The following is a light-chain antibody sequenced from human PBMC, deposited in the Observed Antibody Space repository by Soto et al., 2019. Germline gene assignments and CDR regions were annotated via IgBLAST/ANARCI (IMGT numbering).Light chain of an antibody. CDR2: ASS. J-gene: IGKJ3*01. Sequence: DIQMTQSPSSVSASVGDTVTITCRASQDILSWLAWYQQKPGEGPGLLIYASSNLQSGVPSRFNGRHTCTDFNRDNSRPQPEDFAPYYCQQAYTFPITFGPGTRLDIK. V-gene: IGKV1-12*01. CDR3: QQAYTFPIT. CDR1: QDILSW.